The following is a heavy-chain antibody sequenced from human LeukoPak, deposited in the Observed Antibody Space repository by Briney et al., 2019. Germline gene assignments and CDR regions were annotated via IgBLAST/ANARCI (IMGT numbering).Heavy chain of an antibody. D-gene: IGHD2-2*01. CDR2: IYPGDSDT. CDR1: GYSFTSYW. CDR3: ARRELGSTSCCNFQH. J-gene: IGHJ1*01. Sequence: GESLKISYKGSGYSFTSYWIGWVRQMPGKGLEWMGIIYPGDSDTRYSPSFQGQVTISADKSISTAYLQWSSLKASDTAMYYCARRELGSTSCCNFQHWGQGTLVTVSS. V-gene: IGHV5-51*01.